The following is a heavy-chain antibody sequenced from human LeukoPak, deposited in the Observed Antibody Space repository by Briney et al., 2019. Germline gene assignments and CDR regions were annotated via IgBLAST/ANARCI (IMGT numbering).Heavy chain of an antibody. D-gene: IGHD5-18*01. CDR3: AKEGDTALVTGYFDL. V-gene: IGHV1-69*01. CDR2: IIPIFGTA. Sequence: SVKVSCKASGGTFGSYVISWVRQAPGQGLEWMGGIIPIFGTAHYAQKFQGRLTVTADESTSTVYMEMSSLRSEDTAMYYCAKEGDTALVTGYFDLWGRGTLVTVSA. CDR1: GGTFGSYV. J-gene: IGHJ2*01.